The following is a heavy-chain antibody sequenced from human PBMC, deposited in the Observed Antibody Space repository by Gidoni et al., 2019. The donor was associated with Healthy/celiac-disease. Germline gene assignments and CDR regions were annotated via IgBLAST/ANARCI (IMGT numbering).Heavy chain of an antibody. Sequence: QVQLVQSGAEVKKPGASVKVSCKASGYPFTRYGISWVRQAPGQGLEWMGWISAYNGNTNYAQRLQGRVTMTTDTSTSTAYMELRSLRSDDTAVYYCARDRRYYDFWSGFDVFDYWGQGTLVTVSS. V-gene: IGHV1-18*01. CDR1: GYPFTRYG. CDR3: ARDRRYYDFWSGFDVFDY. J-gene: IGHJ4*02. CDR2: ISAYNGNT. D-gene: IGHD3-3*01.